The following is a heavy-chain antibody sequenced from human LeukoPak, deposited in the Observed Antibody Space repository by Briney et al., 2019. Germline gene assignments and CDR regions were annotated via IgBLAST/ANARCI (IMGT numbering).Heavy chain of an antibody. D-gene: IGHD2-8*01. Sequence: PRGSLRLSCAASGFTFSSYAMSWVRQAPGKGLEWVSAISSSGGSTYYADSVKGRFTISRDNSKNTLYLQMNSLRAEDTAVYYCAKDALEGYCTNGVCYKDAFDIWGQGTMLSVSS. CDR2: ISSSGGST. CDR1: GFTFSSYA. J-gene: IGHJ3*02. V-gene: IGHV3-23*01. CDR3: AKDALEGYCTNGVCYKDAFDI.